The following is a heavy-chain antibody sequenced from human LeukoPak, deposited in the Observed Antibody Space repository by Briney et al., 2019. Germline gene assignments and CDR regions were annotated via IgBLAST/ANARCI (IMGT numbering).Heavy chain of an antibody. CDR3: ARTMGSVGAVDY. V-gene: IGHV4-61*02. CDR1: GGSISSGSYY. CDR2: TYTSGST. D-gene: IGHD1-26*01. Sequence: PSQTLSLTCTVSGGSISSGSYYWSWIRQPAGKGLEWIGRTYTSGSTNYNPSLKSRVTISVDTSKNQFSLKLSSVTAADTAVYYCARTMGSVGAVDYWGQGTLVTVSS. J-gene: IGHJ4*02.